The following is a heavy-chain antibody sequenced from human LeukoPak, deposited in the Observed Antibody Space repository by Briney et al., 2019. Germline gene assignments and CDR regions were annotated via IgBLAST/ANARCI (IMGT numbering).Heavy chain of an antibody. CDR2: ISGSGGST. V-gene: IGHV3-23*01. Sequence: GGSLRLSCAASGFTFSSYAMSWVRQAPGKGLEWVSAISGSGGSTYYADSVKGRFTISRDNSKNTLYLQMNSLRAEDTAVYYCAKELDPYSSDFARGWPRDYWGQGTLVTVSS. J-gene: IGHJ4*02. CDR3: AKELDPYSSDFARGWPRDY. CDR1: GFTFSSYA. D-gene: IGHD6-19*01.